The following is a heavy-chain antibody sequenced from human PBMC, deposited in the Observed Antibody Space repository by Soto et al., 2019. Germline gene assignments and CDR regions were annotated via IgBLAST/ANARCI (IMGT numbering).Heavy chain of an antibody. CDR2: IYYSGST. CDR1: GGSISSGGYY. CDR3: ARGPVVPGSYYYYYYGMDV. J-gene: IGHJ6*02. D-gene: IGHD2-15*01. V-gene: IGHV4-30-4*01. Sequence: SETLSLTCTVSGGSISSGGYYWSWIRQPPGKSLEWIGYIYYSGSTYYNPSLKSRVTISVDTSKNQFSLKLSSVTAADTAVYYCARGPVVPGSYYYYYYGMDVWGQGTTVTVSS.